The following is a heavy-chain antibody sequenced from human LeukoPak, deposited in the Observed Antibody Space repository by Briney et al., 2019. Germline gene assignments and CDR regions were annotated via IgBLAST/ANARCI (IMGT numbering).Heavy chain of an antibody. Sequence: GGSLRLSCAASGFTFSDHYMDWVRQAPGKGLEWVGRTRNKANSYTTEYAASVKGRFTISRDDSKNSLYLQMNSLKTEDTAVYYCARVVTNYYDSSGYYYHYYYYMDVWGKGTTVTVSS. CDR3: ARVVTNYYDSSGYYYHYYYYMDV. CDR2: TRNKANSYTT. CDR1: GFTFSDHY. D-gene: IGHD3-22*01. V-gene: IGHV3-72*01. J-gene: IGHJ6*03.